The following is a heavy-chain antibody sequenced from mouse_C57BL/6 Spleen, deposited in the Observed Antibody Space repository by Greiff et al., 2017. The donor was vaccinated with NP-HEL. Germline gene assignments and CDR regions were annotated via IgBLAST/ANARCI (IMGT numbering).Heavy chain of an antibody. Sequence: QVQLQQSGPELVKPGASVKISCKASGYAFSSSWMNWVKQRPGKGLEWIGRIYPGDGDTNYNGKFKGKATLTADKSSSTAYMQLSSLTSEDSAVYFCARWATTVVEGYFDYWGQGTTLTVSS. J-gene: IGHJ2*01. CDR2: IYPGDGDT. CDR1: GYAFSSSW. CDR3: ARWATTVVEGYFDY. V-gene: IGHV1-82*01. D-gene: IGHD1-1*01.